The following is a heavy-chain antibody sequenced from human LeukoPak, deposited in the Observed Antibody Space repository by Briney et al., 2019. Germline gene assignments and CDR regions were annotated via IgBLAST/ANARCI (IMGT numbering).Heavy chain of an antibody. Sequence: GGSLRLSCAASGFTFSDYYMTWIRLAPGKGLQWVAYISSSGNAIYYADSVRGRFTMSRDNAKKSLYLQMNSLRAEDTAVYYCVKSYSTSGDYWGQGTLVTVSS. CDR3: VKSYSTSGDY. CDR2: ISSSGNAI. J-gene: IGHJ4*02. V-gene: IGHV3-11*01. CDR1: GFTFSDYY. D-gene: IGHD6-13*01.